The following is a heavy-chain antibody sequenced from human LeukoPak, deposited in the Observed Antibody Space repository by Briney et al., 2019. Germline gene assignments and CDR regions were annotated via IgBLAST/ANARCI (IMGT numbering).Heavy chain of an antibody. Sequence: GESLKISCKGSGYSFTSYWIGWVRQMPGKGLEWMGIIYPSDSDTRYSPSFQGQVTISADKSISTAYLQWSSLKASDTAMYYCARHGASGSYYYYYGMDVWGQGTTVTVSS. CDR2: IYPSDSDT. J-gene: IGHJ6*02. D-gene: IGHD1-26*01. CDR1: GYSFTSYW. V-gene: IGHV5-51*01. CDR3: ARHGASGSYYYYYGMDV.